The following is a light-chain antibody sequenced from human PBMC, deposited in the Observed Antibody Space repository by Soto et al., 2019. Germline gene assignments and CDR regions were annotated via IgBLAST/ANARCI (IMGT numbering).Light chain of an antibody. J-gene: IGKJ5*01. Sequence: IVLTQSPGTLSLSPGDRAAPSCRALQSVTGTYLASYQQQPGQAPRSLFYAASNRATGIPDSFRVSGSETDSTLTISRLGPEDCAVHYSQQYDSSPFTFGRGTGMEIK. V-gene: IGKV3-20*01. CDR1: QSVTGTY. CDR3: QQYDSSPFT. CDR2: AAS.